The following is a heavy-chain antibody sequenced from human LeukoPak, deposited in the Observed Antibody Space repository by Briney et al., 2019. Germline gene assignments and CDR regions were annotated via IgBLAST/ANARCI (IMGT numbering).Heavy chain of an antibody. J-gene: IGHJ4*02. Sequence: SETLSLTCTVSGGSISSYYWSWIRQPPGKGLEWIGYIYYSGSTNYNPSLKSRVTISVDTSKIQFSLKLSSVTAADTAVYYCARDIGDYYDSSGYYNYWGQGTLVTVSS. V-gene: IGHV4-59*01. CDR3: ARDIGDYYDSSGYYNY. CDR1: GGSISSYY. CDR2: IYYSGST. D-gene: IGHD3-22*01.